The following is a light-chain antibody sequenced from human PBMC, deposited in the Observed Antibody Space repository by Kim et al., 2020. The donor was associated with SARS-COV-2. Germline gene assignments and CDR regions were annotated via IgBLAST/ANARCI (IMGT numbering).Light chain of an antibody. CDR2: AAS. Sequence: ASLGDRVTITCRASRSISSYLNWYQHKPGKAPKLLIYAASSLQSGVPSRFSGSGSGTYFSLTISSLQPEDFAGYYCQQSSDTPYTFGQGTKVEFK. V-gene: IGKV1-39*01. J-gene: IGKJ2*01. CDR1: RSISSY. CDR3: QQSSDTPYT.